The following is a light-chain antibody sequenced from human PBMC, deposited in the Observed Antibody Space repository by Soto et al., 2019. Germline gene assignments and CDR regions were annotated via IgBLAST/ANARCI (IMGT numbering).Light chain of an antibody. V-gene: IGKV3-11*01. CDR2: DAS. CDR3: QQRSIPLT. J-gene: IGKJ4*01. Sequence: EIVLTQSPATLSLSPGERATLSCRASQSVSSSLAWYQQKPGQAPRLLIYDASNRATGIPARFSGSGSGTEFTLTLSSLEPEDFAVYYCQQRSIPLTFGGGTKVEIK. CDR1: QSVSSS.